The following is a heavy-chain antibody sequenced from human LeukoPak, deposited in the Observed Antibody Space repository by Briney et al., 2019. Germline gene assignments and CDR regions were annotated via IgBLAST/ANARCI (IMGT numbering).Heavy chain of an antibody. D-gene: IGHD3-22*01. CDR1: GFTFSSYA. Sequence: GGSLRLSCAASGFTFSSYAMSWVRQAPGKGLEWVLAISGSGGSTYYADSVKGRFTISRDNSKNTLYLQMNSLRAEDTAVYYCAKDRDYYDSSGLWDAFDIWGQGTMVTVSS. J-gene: IGHJ3*02. CDR3: AKDRDYYDSSGLWDAFDI. V-gene: IGHV3-23*01. CDR2: ISGSGGST.